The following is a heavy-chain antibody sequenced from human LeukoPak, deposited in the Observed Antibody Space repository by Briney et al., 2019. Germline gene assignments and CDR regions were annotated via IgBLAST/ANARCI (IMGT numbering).Heavy chain of an antibody. CDR2: INPNSGGT. CDR3: AIDVTGEQSWFFDL. V-gene: IGHV1-2*02. D-gene: IGHD7-27*01. J-gene: IGHJ2*01. Sequence: ASVNVSCKASLYTFIGYYMHWVGQAPGHGLEWMGWINPNSGGTNYAQKFQGRVTMTRDTSISTAYMELSRLRSDDTAVYYCAIDVTGEQSWFFDLWGRGTLVTVSS. CDR1: LYTFIGYY.